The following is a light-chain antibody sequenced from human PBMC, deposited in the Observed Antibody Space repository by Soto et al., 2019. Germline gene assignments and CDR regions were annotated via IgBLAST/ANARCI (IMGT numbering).Light chain of an antibody. V-gene: IGKV1-9*01. CDR2: AGS. Sequence: DIPLTQSPSFLSASVGDRVTITCRASQGINNYLAWYQQKPGKAPKLLIYAGSTLQSGVPSRFSGSGSGTEFTLTISSLQPEDFATYYCQQLNSYPRITFGQGTRLEIK. CDR3: QQLNSYPRIT. CDR1: QGINNY. J-gene: IGKJ5*01.